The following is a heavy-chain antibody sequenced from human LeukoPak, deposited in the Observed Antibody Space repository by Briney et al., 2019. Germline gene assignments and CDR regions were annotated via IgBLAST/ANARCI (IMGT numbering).Heavy chain of an antibody. J-gene: IGHJ4*02. CDR3: AKSAQYDFLTGYYSS. CDR2: INPNSGGT. CDR1: GYIFTGYY. Sequence: PQASVKVSCKASGYIFTGYYIHWVRQAPGQGLEWMGWINPNSGGTNFAQKFQGRVTMTRDTSISTAYMELRRLRSDDTAVYFCAKSAQYDFLTGYYSSWGQGILVTVSS. D-gene: IGHD3-9*01. V-gene: IGHV1-2*02.